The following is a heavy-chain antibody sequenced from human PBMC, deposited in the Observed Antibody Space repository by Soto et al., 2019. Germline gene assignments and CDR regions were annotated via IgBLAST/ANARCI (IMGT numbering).Heavy chain of an antibody. Sequence: QLQLQESGPGLVKPSETLSLTCTVSGGSISSSSYYWGWIRQPPGKGLEWIGSIYYSGSTYYNPSLKSRVNISVDTSKTQFSLKLSSVTAADTAVYYCAIYCSGGSCYRYYMDVWGKGTTVTVSS. CDR2: IYYSGST. CDR1: GGSISSSSYY. V-gene: IGHV4-39*01. CDR3: AIYCSGGSCYRYYMDV. J-gene: IGHJ6*03. D-gene: IGHD2-15*01.